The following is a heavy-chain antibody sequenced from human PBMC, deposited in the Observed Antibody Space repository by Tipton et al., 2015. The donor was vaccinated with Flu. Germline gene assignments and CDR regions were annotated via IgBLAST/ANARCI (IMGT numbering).Heavy chain of an antibody. CDR2: IWYDGSNK. Sequence: SGFSFKIFGMHWVRQAPGKGLEWVTSIWYDGSNKNSADSVKGRFIISRDNSNNMLYLEMKSLRAEDTAVYYCARDGELERGYALDVWGQGTTVIVSS. CDR3: ARDGELERGYALDV. J-gene: IGHJ6*02. V-gene: IGHV3-33*01. D-gene: IGHD1-1*01. CDR1: GFSFKIFG.